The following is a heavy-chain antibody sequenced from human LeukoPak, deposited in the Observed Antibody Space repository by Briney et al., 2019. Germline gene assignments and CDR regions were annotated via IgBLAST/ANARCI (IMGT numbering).Heavy chain of an antibody. V-gene: IGHV1-2*02. CDR3: ARDYGGILVAETFDY. J-gene: IGHJ4*02. CDR1: GYTFTCYY. CDR2: INTNSGGT. D-gene: IGHD5-12*01. Sequence: ASVKVSCKASGYTFTCYYIHWVRQAPGQRLEWMGWINTNSGGTNYAQNFQDRVTMTRDTSISTAYMGLSRLRSDETAVYYCARDYGGILVAETFDYWGQGTLVTVSS.